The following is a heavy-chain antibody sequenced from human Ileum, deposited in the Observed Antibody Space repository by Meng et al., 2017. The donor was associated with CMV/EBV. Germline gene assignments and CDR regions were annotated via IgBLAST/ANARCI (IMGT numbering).Heavy chain of an antibody. Sequence: QVQLVQSGAEVKTPGSSVKVSCKVSGGTFSSNSISLVRQAPGQVLEWMGRIIPIVDVTNYSEKFQGIVTITADKATGTAYRELTSLRPEETAVYYCAKDQADDYNYPPLDYWGQGTLVTVSS. D-gene: IGHD5-24*01. CDR2: IIPIVDVT. V-gene: IGHV1-69*08. CDR3: AKDQADDYNYPPLDY. CDR1: GGTFSSNS. J-gene: IGHJ4*02.